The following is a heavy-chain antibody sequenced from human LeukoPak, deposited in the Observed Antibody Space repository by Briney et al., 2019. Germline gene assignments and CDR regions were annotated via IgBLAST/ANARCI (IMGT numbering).Heavy chain of an antibody. Sequence: SETLSLTCAVYGGSFSDYSWTWIRQPPGKGLEWIGEINHSGSSTYNPSLESRVTISVDTSKNQFSLKLSSVTAADTAVYYCARERYSYGYPYYYYYYMDVWGKGTTVTVSS. CDR3: ARERYSYGYPYYYYYYMDV. V-gene: IGHV4-34*01. CDR2: INHSGSS. D-gene: IGHD5-18*01. J-gene: IGHJ6*03. CDR1: GGSFSDYS.